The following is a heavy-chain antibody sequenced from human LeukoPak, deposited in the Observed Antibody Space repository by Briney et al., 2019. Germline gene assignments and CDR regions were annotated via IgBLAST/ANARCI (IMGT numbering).Heavy chain of an antibody. CDR2: ISVSGGVT. CDR3: AKGFDFWRGLYYFDH. CDR1: GITFTDHG. D-gene: IGHD3-3*01. Sequence: GGSLRLSCAASGITFTDHGLSWVRQAPGKGLEWVTSISVSGGVTLYADSVKGRFVISRDNSRSRVYLEMNRLRAEDTAVYYCAKGFDFWRGLYYFDHWGQGTLVTVSS. V-gene: IGHV3-23*01. J-gene: IGHJ4*02.